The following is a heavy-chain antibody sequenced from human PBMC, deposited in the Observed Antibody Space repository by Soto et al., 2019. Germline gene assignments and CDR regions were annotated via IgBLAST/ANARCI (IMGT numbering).Heavy chain of an antibody. D-gene: IGHD6-19*01. CDR2: TNPNSGDT. CDR1: EYTFTDYY. V-gene: IGHV1-2*02. J-gene: IGHJ5*02. Sequence: QVQLVQSGAEVKKPGASVKVSCKASEYTFTDYYIHWVRRAPGQGLEWMGWTNPNSGDTSYAQKFQGRVTMTRDTSISTAYMELSRLRSDDTAVYYCARVEAETGTNNNWFDPWGQGTLVTVSS. CDR3: ARVEAETGTNNNWFDP.